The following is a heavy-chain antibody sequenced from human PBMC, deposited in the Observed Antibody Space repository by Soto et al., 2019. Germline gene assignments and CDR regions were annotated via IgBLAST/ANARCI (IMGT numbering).Heavy chain of an antibody. CDR1: GFSLSSGGVG. CDR3: AHGRSDYDILTGYDLGFDY. V-gene: IGHV2-5*02. CDR2: IYGDDDK. J-gene: IGHJ4*02. D-gene: IGHD3-9*01. Sequence: QISLKESGPTLVKPTQTLTLTCTFSGFSLSSGGVGVGWIRQPPGKALEWLALIYGDDDKRYSPSLNNRLTITTDTSKSQVVLTRTNMDPVDTGTYYCAHGRSDYDILTGYDLGFDYWGQGTLLTVSS.